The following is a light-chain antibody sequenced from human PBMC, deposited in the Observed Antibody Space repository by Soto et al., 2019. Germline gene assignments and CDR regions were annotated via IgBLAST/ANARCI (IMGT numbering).Light chain of an antibody. J-gene: IGKJ3*01. V-gene: IGKV3-20*01. CDR3: QQYGSSLFT. Sequence: EIVLTQSPGTLSLSPGERATLSCRASQSVSSSYLAWYQQKPGQAPRLLVYAASSRATGIPDRFSGSGSGRDSTLTTSRLEPEDFAVYYCQQYGSSLFTFGPGTKVDIK. CDR2: AAS. CDR1: QSVSSSY.